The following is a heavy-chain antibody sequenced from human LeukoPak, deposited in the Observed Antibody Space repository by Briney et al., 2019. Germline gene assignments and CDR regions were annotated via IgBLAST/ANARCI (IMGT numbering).Heavy chain of an antibody. CDR2: ISDDGSNK. D-gene: IGHD3-10*01. CDR1: GFSFSSYA. CDR3: ARDEFGEFGPDY. Sequence: GGSLRLSCAASGFSFSSYAMHWVRQAPGKGLEWVAVISDDGSNKYYAESVKGRFTISRDNSKNTLYLQMNSLRPEDTAVYYCARDEFGEFGPDYWGQGTLATVSS. V-gene: IGHV3-30-3*01. J-gene: IGHJ4*02.